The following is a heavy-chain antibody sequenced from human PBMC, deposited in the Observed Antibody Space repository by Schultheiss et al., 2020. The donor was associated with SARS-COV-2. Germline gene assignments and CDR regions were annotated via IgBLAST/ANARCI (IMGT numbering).Heavy chain of an antibody. CDR2: IYTSGST. V-gene: IGHV4-4*07. CDR3: ARDLEAQLWPDPPYGMDV. D-gene: IGHD5-18*01. CDR1: GGSFSGYY. J-gene: IGHJ6*02. Sequence: SETLSLTCAVYGGSFSGYYWGWIRQHPGKGLEWIGRIYTSGSTNYNPSLKSRVTMSVDTSKNQFSLKLSSVTAADTAVYYCARDLEAQLWPDPPYGMDVWGQGTTVTVSS.